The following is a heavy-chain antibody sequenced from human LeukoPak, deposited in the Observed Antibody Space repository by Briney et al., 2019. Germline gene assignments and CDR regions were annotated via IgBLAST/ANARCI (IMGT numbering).Heavy chain of an antibody. CDR2: ISGGGDNT. CDR1: GFTFSSYA. D-gene: IGHD5-24*01. V-gene: IGHV3-23*01. J-gene: IGHJ6*02. CDR3: ARSQLPYGMDV. Sequence: GGSLRLSCAASGFTFSSYAMSWVRQAPGKGLEWVSAISGGGDNTYYADSVKGWFTISRDNSKSTLYLQMNSLRAEDTAVYYCARSQLPYGMDVWGQGTTVTVSS.